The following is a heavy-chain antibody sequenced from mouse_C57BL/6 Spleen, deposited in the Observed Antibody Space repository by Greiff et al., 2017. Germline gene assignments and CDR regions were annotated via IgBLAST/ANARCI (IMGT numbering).Heavy chain of an antibody. CDR3: EKGDSEREGCYYEN. CDR2: ISSGSSTN. V-gene: IGHV5-17*01. Sequence: EVQRVESGGGLVKPGGSLKLSCAASGFTFSDYGMHWVRQAPEKGLEWVAYISSGSSTNYYADTVKGRFTISKDNAKNTLFLQMTSLRAEATAMYYSEKGDSEREGCYYENWGQDTTLSVSS. CDR1: GFTFSDYG. J-gene: IGHJ2*01. D-gene: IGHD2-12*01.